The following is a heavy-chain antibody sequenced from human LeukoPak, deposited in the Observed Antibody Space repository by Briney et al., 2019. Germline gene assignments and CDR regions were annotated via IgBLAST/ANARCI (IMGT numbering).Heavy chain of an antibody. Sequence: GGSLRLSCAASGFTFSSYGMHWVRQAPGKGLEWVAFIRYDGSNKYYADSVKGRFTISRDNSKNSLYLQMNGLRAEDTAVYYCALGRSVAGRFDYWGQGTLVTVSS. V-gene: IGHV3-30*02. J-gene: IGHJ4*02. CDR1: GFTFSSYG. CDR3: ALGRSVAGRFDY. CDR2: IRYDGSNK. D-gene: IGHD6-19*01.